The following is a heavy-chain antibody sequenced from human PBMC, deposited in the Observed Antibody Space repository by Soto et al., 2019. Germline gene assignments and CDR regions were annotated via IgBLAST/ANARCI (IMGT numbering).Heavy chain of an antibody. V-gene: IGHV3-48*02. J-gene: IGHJ3*02. CDR2: ISTSGSTI. D-gene: IGHD1-26*01. CDR1: GFTFSSYS. CDR3: ARDSGNHYDRFDI. Sequence: PGGSLRLACSASGFTFSSYSMDCVRHAPGKGLEWVSYISTSGSTIYYADSVKGRFTISRDNAKNSLYVQMNSLRDEDTAVYYCARDSGNHYDRFDIWGQGTMVTVSS.